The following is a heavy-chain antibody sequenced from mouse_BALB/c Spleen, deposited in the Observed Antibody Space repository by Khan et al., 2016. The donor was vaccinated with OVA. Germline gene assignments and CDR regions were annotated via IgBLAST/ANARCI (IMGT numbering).Heavy chain of an antibody. Sequence: QVQLKESGPGLVAPSQSLSITCSVSGFSLSRYNIHWVRQPPGKGLEWLGMIWGGGGTDYNSTLKSRLTTSKDNSESQVFLKMNSLQTDDTAMYYCARAYYRFDGYYAMDYWGQGTSVTGSS. V-gene: IGHV2-6-4*01. J-gene: IGHJ4*01. CDR1: GFSLSRYN. CDR3: ARAYYRFDGYYAMDY. CDR2: IWGGGGT. D-gene: IGHD2-14*01.